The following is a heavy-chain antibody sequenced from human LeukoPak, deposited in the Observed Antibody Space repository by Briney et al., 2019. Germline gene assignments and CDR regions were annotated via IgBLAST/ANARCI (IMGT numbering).Heavy chain of an antibody. CDR3: AGDYKYAFDS. D-gene: IGHD5-24*01. J-gene: IGHJ4*02. CDR2: IGIDSGNT. Sequence: GGALRLSCAASGFTFSDYSMNWVRQAPGKGLEWISYIGIDSGNTNYADSVKGRFTISAQKAKNSQDLEMNSLRVEGTAGYYCAGDYKYAFDSWGQGALVTVSS. CDR1: GFTFSDYS. V-gene: IGHV3-48*01.